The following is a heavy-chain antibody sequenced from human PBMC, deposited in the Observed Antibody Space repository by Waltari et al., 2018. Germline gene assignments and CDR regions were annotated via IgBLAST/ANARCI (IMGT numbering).Heavy chain of an antibody. V-gene: IGHV4-59*11. Sequence: QVQLQESGPGLVKPSETLSLTCTVSGGSISSHYWSWIRQPPGKGLEWIGYIYYSGSTNYNPSLKSRVTISVDTSKNQFSLKLSSVTAAGTAVYYCAKSGYGDYALDYWGQGTLVTVSS. CDR1: GGSISSHY. CDR2: IYYSGST. D-gene: IGHD4-17*01. CDR3: AKSGYGDYALDY. J-gene: IGHJ4*02.